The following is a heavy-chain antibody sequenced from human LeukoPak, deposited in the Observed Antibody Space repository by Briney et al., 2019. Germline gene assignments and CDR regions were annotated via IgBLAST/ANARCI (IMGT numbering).Heavy chain of an antibody. CDR2: RYYSGSA. CDR3: ATPYCSGISCLDVFNI. Sequence: SQTLSLTCNISGVSISDGRYYWAWIRQRPGKGLEWLGYRYYSGSAKYNPSLKSRLTISIDTPENQFSLHLNSVTAADTAMHYCATPYCSGISCLDVFNIWGQGKMVTVSS. J-gene: IGHJ3*02. D-gene: IGHD2-2*01. V-gene: IGHV4-31*03. CDR1: GVSISDGRYY.